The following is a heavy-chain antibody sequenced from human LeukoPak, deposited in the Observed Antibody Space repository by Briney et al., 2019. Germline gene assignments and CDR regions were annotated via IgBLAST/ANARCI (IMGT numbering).Heavy chain of an antibody. D-gene: IGHD1-7*01. CDR2: ISSSGTYI. V-gene: IGHV3-21*04. CDR3: AKGGNNWNYPGD. CDR1: TFTFSSYN. J-gene: IGHJ4*02. Sequence: GGSLRLSCAASTFTFSSYNMNWVRQAPGKGLEWVSSISSSGTYIYYRDSVKGRFTISRDNSKNTLYLQMNSLRAEDTAVYYCAKGGNNWNYPGDWGQGTLVTVSS.